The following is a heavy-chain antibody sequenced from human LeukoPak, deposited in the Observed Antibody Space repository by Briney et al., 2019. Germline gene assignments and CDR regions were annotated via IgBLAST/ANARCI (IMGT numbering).Heavy chain of an antibody. V-gene: IGHV3-48*02. J-gene: IGHJ4*02. CDR1: GFTFSSDS. CDR3: ARDFSMVRGVISFDY. Sequence: PGGSLRLSCAASGFTFSSDSINCVRQTPGKGLEWVSYISSSSSTIYYADSVKGRFTISRDNAKNSLYLQMNSLRDEDTAVYYCARDFSMVRGVISFDYWGQGTLVTVSS. CDR2: ISSSSSTI. D-gene: IGHD3-10*01.